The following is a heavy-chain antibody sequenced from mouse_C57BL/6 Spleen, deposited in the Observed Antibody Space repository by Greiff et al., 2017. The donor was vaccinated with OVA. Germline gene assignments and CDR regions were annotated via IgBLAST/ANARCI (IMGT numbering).Heavy chain of an antibody. CDR3: VRDRRITTSMDY. Sequence: DVHLVESGGGLVQPKGSLKLSCAASGFTFNTYAMHWVRQAPGKGLEWVARIRSKSSNYATYYADSVKDRFTISRDDSQSMLYLQMNNLKTEDTAMYYCVRDRRITTSMDYWGQGTSVTVSS. CDR2: IRSKSSNYAT. J-gene: IGHJ4*01. D-gene: IGHD1-1*01. CDR1: GFTFNTYA. V-gene: IGHV10-3*01.